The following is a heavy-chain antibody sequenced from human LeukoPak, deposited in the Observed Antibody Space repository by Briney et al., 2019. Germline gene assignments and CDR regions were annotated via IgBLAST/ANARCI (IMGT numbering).Heavy chain of an antibody. Sequence: GGSLRLSCAASGFTFSSYSMNWVRQAPGKGLEWVSSISSSDTYIYYADSVKGRFTISRDNAKNSLYLQMNSLRVEDTAIYYCARVARQLTGYWGQGTLVTVSS. CDR3: ARVARQLTGY. CDR2: ISSSDTYI. D-gene: IGHD3-9*01. J-gene: IGHJ4*02. V-gene: IGHV3-21*01. CDR1: GFTFSSYS.